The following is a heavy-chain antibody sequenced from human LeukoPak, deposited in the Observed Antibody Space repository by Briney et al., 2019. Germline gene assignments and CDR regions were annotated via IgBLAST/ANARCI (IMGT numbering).Heavy chain of an antibody. D-gene: IGHD1-26*01. J-gene: IGHJ3*02. CDR2: IRSKAYGGTT. Sequence: GGSLRLSCTGSGFTFGDYAMSWFRQAPGKGLEWVGFIRSKAYGGTTEYAASVKGRFTISRDDSKSIAYLQMNSLKTEDTAVYYCTRARGPRIVGAFDIWGQGTMVTVSS. CDR3: TRARGPRIVGAFDI. V-gene: IGHV3-49*03. CDR1: GFTFGDYA.